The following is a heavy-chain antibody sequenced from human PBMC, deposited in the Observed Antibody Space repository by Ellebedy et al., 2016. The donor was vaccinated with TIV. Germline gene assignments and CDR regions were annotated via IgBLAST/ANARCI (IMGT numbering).Heavy chain of an antibody. D-gene: IGHD3-22*01. CDR3: TTDSETMIVDY. V-gene: IGHV3-15*07. J-gene: IGHJ4*02. Sequence: GESLKISCAASGFTFSNAWMNWVRQAPGKGLEWVGRIKSKTDGGTTDYAAPVKGRFTISRDDSKNTLYLQMNSLKTEDTAVYYCTTDSETMIVDYWGQGTLVTVSS. CDR1: GFTFSNAW. CDR2: IKSKTDGGTT.